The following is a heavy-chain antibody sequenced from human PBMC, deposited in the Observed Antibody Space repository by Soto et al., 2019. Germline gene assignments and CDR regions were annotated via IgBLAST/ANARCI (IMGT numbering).Heavy chain of an antibody. J-gene: IGHJ6*02. Sequence: EVQLLESGGGLVQHGGSLRLSCAASGFTFSSYGMKWVRQAPGKGLEWVSLIGESGTPTYYADSVKGRFTISRDNSGNTLFLEMYSLRAEDTAVYYCARYIPGVRYYGMDVWGQGTTVTVSS. CDR1: GFTFSSYG. V-gene: IGHV3-23*01. CDR3: ARYIPGVRYYGMDV. CDR2: IGESGTPT. D-gene: IGHD2-2*01.